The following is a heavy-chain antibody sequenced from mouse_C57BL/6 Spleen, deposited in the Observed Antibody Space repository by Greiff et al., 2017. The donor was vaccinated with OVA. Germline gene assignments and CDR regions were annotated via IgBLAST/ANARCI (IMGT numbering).Heavy chain of an antibody. CDR3: AKDDYGYYFDY. CDR2: INPNNGGT. V-gene: IGHV1-26*01. CDR1: GYTFTDYY. Sequence: EVMLQQSGPELVKPGASVKISCKASGYTFTDYYMNWVKQSHGKSLEWIGDINPNNGGTSYNQKFKGKATLTVDKSSSTAYMELRSLTSEDSAVYYCAKDDYGYYFDYWGQGTTLTVSS. D-gene: IGHD2-4*01. J-gene: IGHJ2*01.